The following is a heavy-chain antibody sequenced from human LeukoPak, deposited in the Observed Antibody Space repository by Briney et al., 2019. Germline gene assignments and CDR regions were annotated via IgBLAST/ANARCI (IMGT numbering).Heavy chain of an antibody. Sequence: PTETLSLTCTVSDGSMNRYYWSWLRQPPGEGPEWIGYTTYSGGTNYNPSLKSRVTISVDTSKNHFSLKLSSVTAADTAVYYCARGAGWWSHWGQGTLVTVSS. D-gene: IGHD6-19*01. CDR3: ARGAGWWSH. J-gene: IGHJ4*02. V-gene: IGHV4-59*01. CDR2: TTYSGGT. CDR1: DGSMNRYY.